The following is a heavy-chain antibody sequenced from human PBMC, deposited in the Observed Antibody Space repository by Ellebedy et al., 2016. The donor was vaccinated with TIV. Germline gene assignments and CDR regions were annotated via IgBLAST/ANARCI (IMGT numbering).Heavy chain of an antibody. CDR3: SAAYGRVNPAY. CDR2: IYSSGRT. D-gene: IGHD4-17*01. Sequence: MPSETLSLTCTVSGGSVSSANYYWTWFRQPPGKGLEWIGYIYSSGRTDYKHCLKIRMAISVDTSRNQISLKLSSVTAADTAVYYCSAAYGRVNPAYWGQGTLVTVSS. CDR1: GGSVSSANYY. V-gene: IGHV4-61*01. J-gene: IGHJ4*02.